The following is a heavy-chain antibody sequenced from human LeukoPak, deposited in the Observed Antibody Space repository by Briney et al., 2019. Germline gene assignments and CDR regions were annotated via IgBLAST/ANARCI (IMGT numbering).Heavy chain of an antibody. V-gene: IGHV1-2*02. D-gene: IGHD2-15*01. Sequence: ASVKVSCKASVYTFTGYYMHWVRQAPGQGLEWMGWINPNSGGTNYAQKFQGRVTMTRDTSISTAYMELSRLRSDDTAVYYCARDMVYDIVVVLAAIDYWGQGSLVSVSS. CDR1: VYTFTGYY. J-gene: IGHJ4*02. CDR2: INPNSGGT. CDR3: ARDMVYDIVVVLAAIDY.